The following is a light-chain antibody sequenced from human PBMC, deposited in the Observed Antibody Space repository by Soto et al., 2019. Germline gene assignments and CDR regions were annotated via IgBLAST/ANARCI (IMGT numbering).Light chain of an antibody. Sequence: QSALTQPPSASGSLGQSATISCIGSSSDVGAFDSVSWYQQHPHKAPQIIIYEVSKRPSGVPDRFSGSKSGNTASLTVSGLQADDEADYFCSSYAGHNNYVFGTGTKLTVL. CDR1: SSDVGAFDS. J-gene: IGLJ1*01. V-gene: IGLV2-8*01. CDR2: EVS. CDR3: SSYAGHNNYV.